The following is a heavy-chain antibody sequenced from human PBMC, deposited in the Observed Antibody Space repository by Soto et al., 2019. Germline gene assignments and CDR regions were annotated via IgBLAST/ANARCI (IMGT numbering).Heavy chain of an antibody. CDR2: IIPIFGTA. J-gene: IGHJ6*02. D-gene: IGHD2-2*02. Sequence: QVQLVQSGAEAKKPGSSVKVSCKASGGTFSSYAISWVRQAPGQGLEWMGGIIPIFGTADYAQKFQGRVTITADESTSTAYMELSSLRSEDTAVYYCADCSSTSCYTHYYYGMDVWGQGTTVTVSS. CDR3: ADCSSTSCYTHYYYGMDV. V-gene: IGHV1-69*01. CDR1: GGTFSSYA.